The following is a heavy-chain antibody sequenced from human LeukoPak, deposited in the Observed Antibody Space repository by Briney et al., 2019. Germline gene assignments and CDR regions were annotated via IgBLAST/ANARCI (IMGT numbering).Heavy chain of an antibody. CDR2: VSNSGSK. V-gene: IGHV4-39*01. Sequence: SSETLSLTCTVSGGSISSSSYYWGWIRQPPGKGLEWIGSVSNSGSKHYNPSLKSRVTIFEDTSKNQFSLKLSSVTAADTAVYYCASLPTNYYYYGMDVWGQGTTVTVSS. CDR3: ASLPTNYYYYGMDV. J-gene: IGHJ6*02. D-gene: IGHD5-12*01. CDR1: GGSISSSSYY.